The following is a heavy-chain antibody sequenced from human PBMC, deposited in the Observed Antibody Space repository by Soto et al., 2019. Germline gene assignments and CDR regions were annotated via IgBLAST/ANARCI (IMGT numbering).Heavy chain of an antibody. CDR1: GFTVSSNY. CDR2: IYSGGST. Sequence: EVQLVESGGGLIQPGGSLRLSGAASGFTVSSNYMSWVRRAQGKGLEWVSVIYSGGSTYYADSVKGRFTISRDNSKNTLYLQMNSLRAEDTAVYYCARNKGYYDSSGYCMDVWGQGTTVTVSS. D-gene: IGHD3-22*01. V-gene: IGHV3-53*01. CDR3: ARNKGYYDSSGYCMDV. J-gene: IGHJ6*02.